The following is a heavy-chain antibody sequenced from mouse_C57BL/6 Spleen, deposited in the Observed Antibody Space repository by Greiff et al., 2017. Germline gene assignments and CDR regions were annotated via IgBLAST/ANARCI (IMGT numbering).Heavy chain of an antibody. CDR1: GFTFSDYY. D-gene: IGHD2-4*01. V-gene: IGHV5-16*01. CDR3: AREGDYDGDDYAMDY. CDR2: INYDGSGT. J-gene: IGHJ4*01. Sequence: DVQLVESEGGLVQPGSSMKLSCTASGFTFSDYYMAWVRQVPGRGLEWVANINYDGSGTYYLDSLKSRFIISRDNAKNILYLQMSSLKSEDTATYYCAREGDYDGDDYAMDYWGQGTSGTVSS.